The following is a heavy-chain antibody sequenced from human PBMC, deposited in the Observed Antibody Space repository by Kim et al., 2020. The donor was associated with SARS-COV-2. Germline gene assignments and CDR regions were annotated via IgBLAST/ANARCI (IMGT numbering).Heavy chain of an antibody. CDR3: AKEGYFDWGPMDY. J-gene: IGHJ4*02. Sequence: GGSLRLSCAASGFTFSSYGMHWVRQAPGKGLEWVAVISYDGSNKYYADSVKGRFTISRDNSKNTLYLQMNSLRAEDTAVYYCAKEGYFDWGPMDYWGQGTLVTVSS. D-gene: IGHD3-9*01. CDR2: ISYDGSNK. CDR1: GFTFSSYG. V-gene: IGHV3-30*18.